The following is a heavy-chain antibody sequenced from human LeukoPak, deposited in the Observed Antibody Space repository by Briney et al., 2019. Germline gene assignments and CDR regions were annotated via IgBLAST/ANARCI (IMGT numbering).Heavy chain of an antibody. CDR2: ISRSSAYI. CDR1: GFTLSSYS. D-gene: IGHD3-10*01. V-gene: IGHV3-21*01. CDR3: ASFPPYMVRTDAFDI. Sequence: GGSLRLSCAASGFTLSSYSMNWVRQAPGQGLERVSSISRSSAYIYYADSVKGRFTISRDNAKNSLYLQMNSLRAEDTAVYYCASFPPYMVRTDAFDIWGQGTMVTVSS. J-gene: IGHJ3*02.